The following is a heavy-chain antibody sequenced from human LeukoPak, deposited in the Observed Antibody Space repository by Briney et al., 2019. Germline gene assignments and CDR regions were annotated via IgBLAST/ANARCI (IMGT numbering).Heavy chain of an antibody. J-gene: IGHJ6*03. CDR1: GGTFSSYA. CDR2: INPSGDST. D-gene: IGHD3-10*01. CDR3: ARGGWFGELFRGYYYYMDV. V-gene: IGHV1-46*01. Sequence: ASVKVSCKASGGTFSSYAISWVRQAPGQGLEWMGIINPSGDSTDYAQKFQGRVTMTRDMSTSTVYMELSSLRSEDTAVYYCARGGWFGELFRGYYYYMDVWGKGTTVTVSS.